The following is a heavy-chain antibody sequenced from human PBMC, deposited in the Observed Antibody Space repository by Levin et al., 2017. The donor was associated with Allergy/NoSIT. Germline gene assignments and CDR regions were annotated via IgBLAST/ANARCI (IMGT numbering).Heavy chain of an antibody. J-gene: IGHJ4*02. CDR2: ISGSGGST. D-gene: IGHD5-24*01. CDR1: GFTFSSYA. V-gene: IGHV3-23*01. CDR3: AKDGTKLLFRDGYNFDY. Sequence: AGGSLRLSCAASGFTFSSYAMSWVRQAPGKGLEWVSAISGSGGSTYYADSVKGRFTISRDNSKNTLYLQMNSLRAEDTAVYYCAKDGTKLLFRDGYNFDYWGQGTLVTVSS.